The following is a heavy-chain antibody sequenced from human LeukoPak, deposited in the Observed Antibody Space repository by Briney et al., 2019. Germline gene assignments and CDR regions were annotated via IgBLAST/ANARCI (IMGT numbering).Heavy chain of an antibody. CDR3: VRGPDYYYDSSGSFDY. J-gene: IGHJ4*01. CDR1: GFTFSDHY. D-gene: IGHD3-22*01. CDR2: ISNSANTI. Sequence: GGSLRLSCAVSGFTFSDHYFAWIRQAPGGGLKWISCISNSANTIYYADSVRGRFTISRDNAKNSLFLQMNSLRVEDTAVYYCVRGPDYYYDSSGSFDYWGHGTLVTVSS. V-gene: IGHV3-11*04.